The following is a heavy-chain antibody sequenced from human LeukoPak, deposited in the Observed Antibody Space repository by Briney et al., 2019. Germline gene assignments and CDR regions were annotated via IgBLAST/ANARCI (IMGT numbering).Heavy chain of an antibody. CDR3: AITIDGFQLLSYFDY. J-gene: IGHJ4*02. CDR1: GGTFINSN. Sequence: SVKVSCKVSGGTFINSNISWVRQAPGQGLEWMGRIISIFGTTNYARKFRARVTITTDESTSTAYMELSSLRSEDRAIYYCAITIDGFQLLSYFDYWGQGTQVTVSS. V-gene: IGHV1-69*05. CDR2: IISIFGTT. D-gene: IGHD3-10*01.